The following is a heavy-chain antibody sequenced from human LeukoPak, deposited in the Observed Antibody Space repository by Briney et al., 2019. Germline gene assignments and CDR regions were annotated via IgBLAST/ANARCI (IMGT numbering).Heavy chain of an antibody. Sequence: ASVKVSCKASGYTLTAYYINWLRKAPGQGPKWMGWIKPDSGSSHYAQKFQGRVTMTRDTSSNSAYMDLPSLKSDDTALYARARVPIAVAGLYYFDYWGQGALVTVSS. CDR2: IKPDSGSS. V-gene: IGHV1-2*02. CDR1: GYTLTAYY. D-gene: IGHD6-19*01. J-gene: IGHJ4*02. CDR3: ARVPIAVAGLYYFDY.